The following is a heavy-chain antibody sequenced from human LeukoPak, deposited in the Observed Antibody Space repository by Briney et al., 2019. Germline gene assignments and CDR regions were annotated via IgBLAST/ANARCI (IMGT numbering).Heavy chain of an antibody. V-gene: IGHV3-7*01. J-gene: IGHJ6*03. Sequence: GGSLRLSCAASGFTFSSYWMSWVRQAPGKVLEWVANIKQDGSEKYYVDSVKGRFTISRDNAKNSLYLQMNSLRAEDTAVYYCARVRQQLVRLLGRDTTYYYYYYMDVWGKGTTVTVSS. D-gene: IGHD6-13*01. CDR2: IKQDGSEK. CDR3: ARVRQQLVRLLGRDTTYYYYYYMDV. CDR1: GFTFSSYW.